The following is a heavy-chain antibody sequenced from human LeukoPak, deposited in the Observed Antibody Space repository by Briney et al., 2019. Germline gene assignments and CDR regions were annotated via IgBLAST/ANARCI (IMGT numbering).Heavy chain of an antibody. CDR1: GYTLTELS. D-gene: IGHD2/OR15-2a*01. Sequence: ASVKVSCKVSGYTLTELSMHWVRQAPGKGLEWMGGFDPEDGETIYAQKFQERVTITRDMSTSTAYMELSSLRSEDTAVYYCAADVIVGRVYDYWGQGTLVTVSS. J-gene: IGHJ4*02. CDR2: FDPEDGET. CDR3: AADVIVGRVYDY. V-gene: IGHV1-24*01.